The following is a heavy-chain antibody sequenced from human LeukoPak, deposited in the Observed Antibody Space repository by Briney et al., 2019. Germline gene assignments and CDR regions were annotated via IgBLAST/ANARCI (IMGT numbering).Heavy chain of an antibody. V-gene: IGHV3-23*01. CDR2: ISGSGGST. Sequence: GGSLRLSCAASGFTFSSYAMHWVRQAPGKGLEWVSAISGSGGSTYYADSVKGQFTISRDNSKNTLYLQMNSLRAEDTAVYYCAKVSSEYPYYFDYWGQGTLVTVSS. D-gene: IGHD2-2*01. J-gene: IGHJ4*02. CDR1: GFTFSSYA. CDR3: AKVSSEYPYYFDY.